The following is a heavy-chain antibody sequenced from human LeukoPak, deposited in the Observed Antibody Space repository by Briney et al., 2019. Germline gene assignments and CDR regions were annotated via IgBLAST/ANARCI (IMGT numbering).Heavy chain of an antibody. CDR2: IFYSGST. CDR3: ARAEAYCSSTSCPIDY. Sequence: SETLSLTCTVSGGSISSYYWSWIRQPPGKGLEWIGYIFYSGSTNYNPSLKSRVTISVATSKNQFSLKLSSVTAADTAVYYCARAEAYCSSTSCPIDYWGQGTLVTVSS. CDR1: GGSISSYY. V-gene: IGHV4-59*01. D-gene: IGHD2-2*01. J-gene: IGHJ4*02.